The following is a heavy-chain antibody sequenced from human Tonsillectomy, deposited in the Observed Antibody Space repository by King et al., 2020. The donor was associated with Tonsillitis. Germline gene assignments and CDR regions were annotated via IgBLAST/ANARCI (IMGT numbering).Heavy chain of an antibody. CDR1: GFTFTSSA. CDR3: AAPAYYHDSSGYLGY. V-gene: IGHV1-58*01. Sequence: QLVESGPEVKKPGTSVKVSCKASGFTFTSSAVQWVRQARGQRLEWIGWIVVGSGNTNYAQKFQERVTITRDMSTSTAYMELSSLRSEDTAVYYCAAPAYYHDSSGYLGYWGQGTLVTVSS. J-gene: IGHJ4*02. CDR2: IVVGSGNT. D-gene: IGHD3-22*01.